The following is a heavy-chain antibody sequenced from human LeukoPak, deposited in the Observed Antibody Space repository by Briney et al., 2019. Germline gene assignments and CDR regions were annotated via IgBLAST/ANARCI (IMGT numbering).Heavy chain of an antibody. D-gene: IGHD3-10*01. CDR1: GYTFTSYD. CDR2: MNPNSGDT. Sequence: ASVKVSCKASGYTFTSYDINWVRQATGQGLEWMGWMNPNSGDTGYAQKFQGRVTMTRNTSISTAYMELSSLRSEDTAVYYCARVFTGWVVRGVIGYWGQGTLVTVSS. V-gene: IGHV1-8*01. CDR3: ARVFTGWVVRGVIGY. J-gene: IGHJ4*02.